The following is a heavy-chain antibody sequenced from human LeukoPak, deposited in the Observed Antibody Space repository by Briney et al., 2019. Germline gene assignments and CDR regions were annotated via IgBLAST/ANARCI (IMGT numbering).Heavy chain of an antibody. V-gene: IGHV3-21*01. D-gene: IGHD2-15*01. CDR3: ARACSGGSCYPARDYYYYGMDV. Sequence: GGSLRLSCAASGFTFSSHSMNWVRQAPGKGLEWVSSISSSSSYIYYADSVKGRFTISRDNAKNSLYLQMNSLRAEDTAVYYCARACSGGSCYPARDYYYYGMDVWGKGTTVTVSP. J-gene: IGHJ6*04. CDR2: ISSSSSYI. CDR1: GFTFSSHS.